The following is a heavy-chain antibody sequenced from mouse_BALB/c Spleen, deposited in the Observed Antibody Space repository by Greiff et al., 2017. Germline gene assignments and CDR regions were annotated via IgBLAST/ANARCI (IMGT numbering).Heavy chain of an antibody. V-gene: IGHV2-9*02. Sequence: QVHVKQSGPGLVAPSQSLSITCTVSGFSLTSYGVHWVRQPPGKGLEWLGVIWAGGSTNYNSALMSRLSISKDNSKSQVFLKMNSLQTDDTAMYYCAREGDGSRWFAYWGQGTLVTVSA. CDR3: AREGDGSRWFAY. J-gene: IGHJ3*01. CDR1: GFSLTSYG. CDR2: IWAGGST. D-gene: IGHD1-1*01.